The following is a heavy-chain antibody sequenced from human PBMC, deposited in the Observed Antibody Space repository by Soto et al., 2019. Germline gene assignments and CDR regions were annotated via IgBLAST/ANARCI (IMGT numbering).Heavy chain of an antibody. CDR3: TTDALRFLEWLSY. CDR2: IKSKTDGGTT. CDR1: GLTFSKAW. J-gene: IGHJ4*02. Sequence: EVQLVESGGGLVKPGGSLRLSCAASGLTFSKAWMSWVRQAPGKGLEWVGRIKSKTDGGTTDYAAPVKGRFTITRDDSKNTLYLQMNSLKTEDTAGYYCTTDALRFLEWLSYWGQGTLVTVSS. V-gene: IGHV3-15*01. D-gene: IGHD3-3*01.